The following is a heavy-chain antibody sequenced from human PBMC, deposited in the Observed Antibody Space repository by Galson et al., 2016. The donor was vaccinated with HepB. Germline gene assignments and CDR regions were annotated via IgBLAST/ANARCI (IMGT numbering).Heavy chain of an antibody. V-gene: IGHV1-24*01. J-gene: IGHJ4*02. CDR2: FDPEDGET. CDR1: GYSVTDLA. CDR3: AAANDYGDNSYLDS. Sequence: SVKVSCKGSGYSVTDLAMHWVRQAPGKGLEWMGGFDPEDGETVYAQKFQGRLTMTEDTSADTAYMELSSLGSEDTAVYYCAAANDYGDNSYLDSWGQGTLVIVSS. D-gene: IGHD4-17*01.